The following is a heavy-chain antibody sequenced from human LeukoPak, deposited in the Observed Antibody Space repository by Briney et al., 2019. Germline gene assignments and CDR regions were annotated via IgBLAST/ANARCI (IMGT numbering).Heavy chain of an antibody. CDR3: ARDPSFDILTGYDY. CDR2: ISSSGSTI. Sequence: GGSLRLSCAASGFTFRDYYMSWIRQAPGKGLEWVSYISSSGSTIYYADSVKGRFTISRDNAKNSLYLQMNSLRAEDTAVYYCARDPSFDILTGYDYWGQGTLVTVSS. J-gene: IGHJ4*02. V-gene: IGHV3-11*04. CDR1: GFTFRDYY. D-gene: IGHD3-9*01.